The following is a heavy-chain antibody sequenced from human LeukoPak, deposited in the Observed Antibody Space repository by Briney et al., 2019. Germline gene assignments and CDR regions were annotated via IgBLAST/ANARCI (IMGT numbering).Heavy chain of an antibody. CDR2: IIPIFGTA. D-gene: IGHD5-18*01. J-gene: IGHJ6*02. V-gene: IGHV1-69*13. CDR3: ASGYSYGYSFYYYGMDV. CDR1: GYTLTSCG. Sequence: ASVKVSCKTSGYTLTSCGISWVRQAPGQGLEWMGGIIPIFGTANYAQKFQGRVTITADESTSTAYMELSSLRSEDTAVYYCASGYSYGYSFYYYGMDVWGQGTTVTVSS.